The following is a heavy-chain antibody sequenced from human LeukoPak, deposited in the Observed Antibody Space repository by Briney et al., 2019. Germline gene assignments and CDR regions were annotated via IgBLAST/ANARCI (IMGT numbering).Heavy chain of an antibody. J-gene: IGHJ4*02. Sequence: GGSLRLSCVVSGFTLSDYGMHWVRQAPGKGLEWVAVISNDGGKKYYADSVKGRFTISRDNAKNSLYLQMNSLRAEDTAVYYCARGPYASGSYLFAYYFDYWGQGTLVTVSS. CDR2: ISNDGGKK. CDR1: GFTLSDYG. CDR3: ARGPYASGSYLFAYYFDY. V-gene: IGHV3-30*03. D-gene: IGHD3-10*01.